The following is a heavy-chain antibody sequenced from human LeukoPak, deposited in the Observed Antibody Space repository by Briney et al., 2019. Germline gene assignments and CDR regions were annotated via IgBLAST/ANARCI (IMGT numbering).Heavy chain of an antibody. CDR2: ISGSGGST. V-gene: IGHV3-23*01. J-gene: IGHJ1*01. D-gene: IGHD1-7*01. Sequence: PGGSLRLSCVASGFTFSSYAMSWVRQAPGKGLEWVSAISGSGGSTYYADSVKGRFTISRDNSKNTLYLQMNSLRAEDTAVYYCAKGKDNWNYAEYFQHWGQGTLVTVSS. CDR3: AKGKDNWNYAEYFQH. CDR1: GFTFSSYA.